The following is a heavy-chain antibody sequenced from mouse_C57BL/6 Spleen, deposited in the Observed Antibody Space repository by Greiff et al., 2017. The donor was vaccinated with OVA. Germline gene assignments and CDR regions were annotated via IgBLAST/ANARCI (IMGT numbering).Heavy chain of an antibody. CDR2: IYPGDGDT. CDR3: DRLGSSYAMDY. CDR1: GYAFSSYW. Sequence: QVQLQQSGAELVKPGASVKISCKASGYAFSSYWMNWVKQRPGKGLEWIGKIYPGDGDTNYNGKFKGKATLTADKSSSTAYMQLSSLTSEDSAVYCCDRLGSSYAMDYWGQGTSVTVSS. V-gene: IGHV1-80*01. D-gene: IGHD1-1*01. J-gene: IGHJ4*01.